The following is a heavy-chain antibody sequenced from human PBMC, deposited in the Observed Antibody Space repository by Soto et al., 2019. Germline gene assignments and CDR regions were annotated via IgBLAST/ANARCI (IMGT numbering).Heavy chain of an antibody. CDR3: AGYSSGWNRTPKWFDP. Sequence: NPSETLSLTCTVSGGSISSYYWSWIRQPPGKGLEWIGYIYYSGSTNYDPSLKSRVTISVDTSKNQFSLKLSSVTAADTAVYYCAGYSSGWNRTPKWFDPWGQGTLVTVSS. J-gene: IGHJ5*02. D-gene: IGHD6-19*01. CDR1: GGSISSYY. V-gene: IGHV4-59*01. CDR2: IYYSGST.